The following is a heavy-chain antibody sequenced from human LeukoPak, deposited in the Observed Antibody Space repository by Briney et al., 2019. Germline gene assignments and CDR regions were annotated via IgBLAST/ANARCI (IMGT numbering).Heavy chain of an antibody. CDR1: GGSISSGSYY. CDR3: ASRRNCSSTSCYTRDWYFDL. V-gene: IGHV4-61*02. CDR2: IYTSGST. D-gene: IGHD2-2*02. Sequence: SETLSLTCTVSGGSISSGSYYWSWIRQPAGKGLEWIGRIYTSGSTNYNPSLKSRVTISVDTSKNQLSLKLSSVTAADTAVYYCASRRNCSSTSCYTRDWYFDLWGRGTLVTVSS. J-gene: IGHJ2*01.